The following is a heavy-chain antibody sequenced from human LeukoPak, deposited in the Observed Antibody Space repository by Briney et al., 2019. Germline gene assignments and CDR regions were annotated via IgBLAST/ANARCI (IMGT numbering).Heavy chain of an antibody. D-gene: IGHD1-14*01. J-gene: IGHJ4*02. V-gene: IGHV3-21*01. Sequence: GGSLRLSCAASGFSFSSYGINWVRQAPGKGLEWVSSIGSTGTDRYYADSVKGRFTISRDNAKNSLYLQMVSLRAEDTAVYYCATETIGRHYDYWGQGTLLTVSS. CDR1: GFSFSSYG. CDR2: IGSTGTDR. CDR3: ATETIGRHYDY.